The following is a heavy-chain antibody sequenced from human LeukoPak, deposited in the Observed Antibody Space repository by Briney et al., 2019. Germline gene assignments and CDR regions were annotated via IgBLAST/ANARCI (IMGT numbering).Heavy chain of an antibody. Sequence: ASVKVSCKASGDTFSRYGISWVRQAPGQGLEWMGRINANSGGTDYAEKFQGRVTMTRDTSIGTAYMEVSRLIYDDTAVYYCARDFSLWFDYWGQGTLVTVSS. CDR1: GDTFSRYG. J-gene: IGHJ4*02. D-gene: IGHD3-10*01. CDR2: INANSGGT. V-gene: IGHV1-2*06. CDR3: ARDFSLWFDY.